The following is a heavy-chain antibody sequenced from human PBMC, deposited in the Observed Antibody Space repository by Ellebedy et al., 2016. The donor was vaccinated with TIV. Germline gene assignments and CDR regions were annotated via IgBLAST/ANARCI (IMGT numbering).Heavy chain of an antibody. D-gene: IGHD2/OR15-2a*01. CDR2: ISGSGDNT. Sequence: GESLKISCAASGLTFSSHAMSWVRQAPGKGLEWVSSISGSGDNTYYADSVKGRFTISRDNAKNSLYLQMNSLRDEDTAVYYCFLRIRRGYWGQGTLVTVSS. J-gene: IGHJ4*02. CDR1: GLTFSSHA. CDR3: FLRIRRGY. V-gene: IGHV3-23*01.